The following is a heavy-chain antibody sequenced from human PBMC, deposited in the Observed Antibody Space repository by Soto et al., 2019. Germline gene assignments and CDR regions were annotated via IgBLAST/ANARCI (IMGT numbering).Heavy chain of an antibody. CDR2: ITFRGDYT. Sequence: EVQLLESGGGLVSPGGSLRLSCAASGFTFSSYAMSWVRQAPGKGLEWLAGITFRGDYTYYADSVKGRFSLSRDNSRNRLDLQMNNLKVEDTALYYCAKLGTMGVFDNWGQGTLLTVSP. V-gene: IGHV3-23*01. J-gene: IGHJ4*02. D-gene: IGHD1-26*01. CDR1: GFTFSSYA. CDR3: AKLGTMGVFDN.